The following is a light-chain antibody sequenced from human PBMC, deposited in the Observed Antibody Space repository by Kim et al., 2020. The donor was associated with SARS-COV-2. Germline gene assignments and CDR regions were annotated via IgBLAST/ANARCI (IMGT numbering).Light chain of an antibody. V-gene: IGKV3-20*01. CDR2: GAS. Sequence: EIVLTQSPVTLSLSPGERATLSCRANQTVPGNYLAWYQHRPAQAPRLLIFGASSRATGIPGRFSGSGSGTDFTLTISRLEAEDLAMYYCHQYGSSPGTFGQGTKVDIK. CDR1: QTVPGNY. CDR3: HQYGSSPGT. J-gene: IGKJ1*01.